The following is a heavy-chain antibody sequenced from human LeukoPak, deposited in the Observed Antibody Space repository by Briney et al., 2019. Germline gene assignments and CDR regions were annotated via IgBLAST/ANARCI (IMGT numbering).Heavy chain of an antibody. CDR2: IYTRGST. Sequence: SQTLSLTCTVSGGSIGTDSFYWSWIRQPAGKELEWIGRIYTRGSTNYNPALESRATILVDTSKNQFSLIIRSVTAADTAVYYCARSGGDSSRWFDPWGQGTLVTVSS. D-gene: IGHD3-10*01. CDR3: ARSGGDSSRWFDP. CDR1: GGSIGTDSFY. V-gene: IGHV4-61*02. J-gene: IGHJ5*02.